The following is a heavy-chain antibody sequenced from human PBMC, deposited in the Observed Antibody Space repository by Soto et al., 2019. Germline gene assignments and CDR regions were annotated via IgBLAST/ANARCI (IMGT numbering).Heavy chain of an antibody. V-gene: IGHV3-23*01. CDR3: AKRQSSPDYYYYYYGMDV. Sequence: GGSLRLSCAASGFTFSSYAMSWVRQAPGKGLEWVSAISGSGGSTYYADSVKGRFTISRDNSKNTLYLQMNSLRAEDTAVYYCAKRQSSPDYYYYYYGMDVWGQGTTVTV. CDR2: ISGSGGST. CDR1: GFTFSSYA. J-gene: IGHJ6*02. D-gene: IGHD3-3*01.